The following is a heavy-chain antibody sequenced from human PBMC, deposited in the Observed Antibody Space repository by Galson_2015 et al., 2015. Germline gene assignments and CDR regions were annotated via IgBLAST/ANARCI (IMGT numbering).Heavy chain of an antibody. D-gene: IGHD6-13*01. V-gene: IGHV1-8*01. J-gene: IGHJ5*02. CDR3: ARDTGRWVNWFDP. CDR1: GYTFTSYD. Sequence: SLKVSCEASGYTFTSYDINWVRQATGQGLEWMGWINPSSGNTGYAQKFQGRVTMTRNTSISTVYMELTSLRSEDTAVYYCARDTGRWVNWFDPWGQGTLVTVSS. CDR2: INPSSGNT.